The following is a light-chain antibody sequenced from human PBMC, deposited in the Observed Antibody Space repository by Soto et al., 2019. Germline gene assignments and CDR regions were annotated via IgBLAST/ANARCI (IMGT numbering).Light chain of an antibody. Sequence: DIQMTQSPSSLSASVGDRVTITCRASQSISSYLNWYQQKPGKAPKLLIYAASSLQSGVPSRFSGSGSGTDFTLTISSLQPEDFATYYCQQYNSYSPWTFGPGTKVDI. J-gene: IGKJ1*01. CDR3: QQYNSYSPWT. CDR1: QSISSY. CDR2: AAS. V-gene: IGKV1-39*01.